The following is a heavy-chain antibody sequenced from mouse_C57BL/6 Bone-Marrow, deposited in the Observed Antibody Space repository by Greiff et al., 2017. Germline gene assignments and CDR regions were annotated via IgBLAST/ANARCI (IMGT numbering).Heavy chain of an antibody. Sequence: EVQLQQSGTVLARPGASVKMSCKTSGYTFTSYWMHWVKQRPGQGLEWIGAIYPGNSDTSYNQKFKGKAKLTAVTSASTAYMELSSLTNEDSAVYYCTRSLTTVVAHYFDYWGQGTTLTVSS. V-gene: IGHV1-5*01. CDR3: TRSLTTVVAHYFDY. CDR2: IYPGNSDT. CDR1: GYTFTSYW. D-gene: IGHD1-1*01. J-gene: IGHJ2*01.